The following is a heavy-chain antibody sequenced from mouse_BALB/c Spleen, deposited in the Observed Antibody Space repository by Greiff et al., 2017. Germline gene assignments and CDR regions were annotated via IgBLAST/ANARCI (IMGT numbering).Heavy chain of an antibody. D-gene: IGHD4-1*01. J-gene: IGHJ3*01. V-gene: IGHV14-4*02. CDR1: GFNIKDYY. Sequence: VQLQQSGAELVRSGASVKLSCTASGFNIKDYYMHWVKQRPEQGLEWIGWIDPDNGDTEYAPKFQGKATMTADTSSNTAYLQLSSLTSEDTAVYYSNPRTGTPWFAYWGQGTLVTVSA. CDR3: NPRTGTPWFAY. CDR2: IDPDNGDT.